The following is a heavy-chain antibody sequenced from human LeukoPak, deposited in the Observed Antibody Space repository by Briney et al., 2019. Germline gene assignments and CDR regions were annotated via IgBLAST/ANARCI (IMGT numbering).Heavy chain of an antibody. CDR3: ARRRRFLEWFIDY. CDR1: GGSFSGYY. V-gene: IGHV4-34*01. J-gene: IGHJ4*02. Sequence: SETLSLTCAVYGGSFSGYYWSWIRQPPGKGLEWIGEINHSGSTNYNPSLKSRVTISVDTSKNQFSLKLSSVTAADTAVYYCARRRRFLEWFIDYWGQGTLVTVSS. D-gene: IGHD3-3*01. CDR2: INHSGST.